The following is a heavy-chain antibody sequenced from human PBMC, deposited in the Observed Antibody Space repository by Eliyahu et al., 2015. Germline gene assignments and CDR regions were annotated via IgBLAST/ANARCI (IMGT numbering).Heavy chain of an antibody. J-gene: IGHJ4*02. V-gene: IGHV3-21*01. CDR3: ARSIAAGGFDY. CDR2: ISSSSSYI. Sequence: EVQLVESGGGLVKPGGSXXLSCXASXXTFXSYSMNWVRQAPGKGLGWVSSISSSSSYIYYADSVKGRFTISRDNAKNSLYLQMNSLRAEDTAVYYCARSIAAGGFDYWGQGTLVTVSS. D-gene: IGHD6-13*01. CDR1: XXTFXSYS.